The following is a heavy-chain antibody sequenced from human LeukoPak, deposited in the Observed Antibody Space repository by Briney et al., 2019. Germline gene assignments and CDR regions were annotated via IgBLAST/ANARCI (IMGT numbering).Heavy chain of an antibody. V-gene: IGHV4-59*12. CDR1: GGSISSYY. Sequence: PSETLSLTCTVSGGSISSYYWSWIRQPPGKGLEWIGYISYSGSGNYNPSLKSRVTISIDESKNQFSLKLNSVTAADTAVYYCARDRAFHYWGQGTLVTVSS. CDR3: ARDRAFHY. CDR2: ISYSGSG. J-gene: IGHJ4*02.